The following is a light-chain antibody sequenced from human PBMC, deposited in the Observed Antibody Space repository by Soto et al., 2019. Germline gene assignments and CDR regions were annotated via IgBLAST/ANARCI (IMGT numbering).Light chain of an antibody. CDR2: DVS. Sequence: QSALTQPASVSGSPGQSITISCTGTSSDVGGYNYVSWYQQHPGKAPKLMIYDVSNRPSGVSNRFSGSKSGNTASQTISGLQAEDEADYYCISYTRSNTLYVVFGGGTKLTVL. CDR1: SSDVGGYNY. V-gene: IGLV2-14*01. CDR3: ISYTRSNTLYVV. J-gene: IGLJ2*01.